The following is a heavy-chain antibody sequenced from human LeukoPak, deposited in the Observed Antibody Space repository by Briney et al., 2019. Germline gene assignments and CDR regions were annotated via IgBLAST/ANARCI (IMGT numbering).Heavy chain of an antibody. Sequence: ASVKVSCKASGYSFTIYGFSWVRQAPGQGLEWMGWISAYNGHTNYAQNFQGRVTMTTDTSTSTAYMELRSLRSDDTAVYFCARAYSSTWYGDYWGQGTLVTVSS. CDR1: GYSFTIYG. J-gene: IGHJ4*02. D-gene: IGHD6-13*01. CDR3: ARAYSSTWYGDY. V-gene: IGHV1-18*01. CDR2: ISAYNGHT.